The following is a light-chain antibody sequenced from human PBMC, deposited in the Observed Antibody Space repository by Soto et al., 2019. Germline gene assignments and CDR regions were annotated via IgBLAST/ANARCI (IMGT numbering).Light chain of an antibody. V-gene: IGLV2-14*01. J-gene: IGLJ1*01. CDR3: SSYTSSGTYV. Sequence: QSLLTQPASVSGSPGQSITMSCTGTSSDVGGYNYVSWYQQHPGKAPKLMIYDVSNRPSRVSNRFSGSKSVNTAYLTISRLQAEDEADYYYSSYTSSGTYVCGTGTKVTV. CDR1: SSDVGGYNY. CDR2: DVS.